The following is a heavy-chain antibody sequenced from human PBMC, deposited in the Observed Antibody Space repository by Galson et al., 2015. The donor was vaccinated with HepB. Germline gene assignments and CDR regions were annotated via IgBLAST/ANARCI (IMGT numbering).Heavy chain of an antibody. Sequence: SVKVSCKASGYTFTGYYMHWVRQAPGQGLEWMGWINPNSGGTNYAQKFQGRVTMTRDTSISTAYMELSRLRSDDTAVYYCARGLALGIAAAGFDYWGQGTLVTVSS. D-gene: IGHD6-13*01. J-gene: IGHJ4*02. V-gene: IGHV1-2*02. CDR3: ARGLALGIAAAGFDY. CDR2: INPNSGGT. CDR1: GYTFTGYY.